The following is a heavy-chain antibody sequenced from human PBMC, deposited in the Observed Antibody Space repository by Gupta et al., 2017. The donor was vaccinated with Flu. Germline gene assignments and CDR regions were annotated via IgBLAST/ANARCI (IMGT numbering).Heavy chain of an antibody. D-gene: IGHD4-17*01. CDR3: ARDYGSGDYDS. V-gene: IGHV3-7*01. CDR2: INRDGSVI. J-gene: IGHJ5*01. Sequence: EVQLVASGGGLVQPGGSLRLSCGASGFTVSAYWLSWVGQAPGKGPELVANINRDGSVINYMDFGRGRFTISRDNAKNAVYFQMNSLRVDDTAWYYCARDYGSGDYDSWGQGTLVTVSS. CDR1: GFTVSAYW.